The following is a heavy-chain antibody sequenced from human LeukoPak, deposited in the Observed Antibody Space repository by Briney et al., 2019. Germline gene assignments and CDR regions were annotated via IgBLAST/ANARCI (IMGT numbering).Heavy chain of an antibody. V-gene: IGHV1-8*01. D-gene: IGHD2-2*01. J-gene: IGHJ6*02. CDR1: GYTFTSYD. CDR2: MNPNSGNT. CDR3: ARALVVVPAAPIYYYGMDV. Sequence: ASVKVSCTASGYTFTSYDINWVRQATGQGLEWMGWMNPNSGNTGYAQKFQGRVTMTRNTSISTAYMELSSLRSEDTAVYYCARALVVVPAAPIYYYGMDVWGQGTTVTVSS.